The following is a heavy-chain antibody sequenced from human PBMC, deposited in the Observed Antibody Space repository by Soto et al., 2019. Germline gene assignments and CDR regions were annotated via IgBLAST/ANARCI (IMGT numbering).Heavy chain of an antibody. CDR3: ALVCASYGQPACYYGMDV. CDR1: GYTFTSYG. V-gene: IGHV1-18*01. D-gene: IGHD5-18*01. Sequence: QVQLVQSGAEVKKPGASVKVSCKASGYTFTSYGISWVRQAPGQGREWMGWISAYNGNTNYSQKLQGRVTMTTDTSTSTAYMEMRSMRSDHTAVYSCALVCASYGQPACYYGMDVWGQVTPVTVSS. CDR2: ISAYNGNT. J-gene: IGHJ6*02.